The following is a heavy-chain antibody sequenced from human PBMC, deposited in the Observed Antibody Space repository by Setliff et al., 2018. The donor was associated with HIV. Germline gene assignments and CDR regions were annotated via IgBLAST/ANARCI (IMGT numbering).Heavy chain of an antibody. CDR2: IYYSGST. CDR3: ARLMRDYGEYD. J-gene: IGHJ4*02. Sequence: SETLSLTCTVSGGSISSYYWSWIRQSPGKGLEWIGFIYYSGSTNYSPSLKSRVTISVDTSKNQFSLKLSSVTAADTAVYYCARLMRDYGEYDWGQGTLATVSS. V-gene: IGHV4-59*12. D-gene: IGHD4-17*01. CDR1: GGSISSYY.